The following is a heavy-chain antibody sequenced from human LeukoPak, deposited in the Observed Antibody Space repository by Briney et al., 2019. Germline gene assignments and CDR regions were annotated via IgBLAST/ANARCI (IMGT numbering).Heavy chain of an antibody. V-gene: IGHV1-2*02. CDR2: INPNSGGT. CDR3: ARRYGSGSSGTFDY. Sequence: ASVKVSCKASGYTFTGYYMHWVRQAPGQGLEWMGWINPNSGGTNYAQKFQGRVTMTRDTSISTAYMELSRLRSDDTAVYYCARRYGSGSSGTFDYWGQGTLVTVSS. J-gene: IGHJ4*02. CDR1: GYTFTGYY. D-gene: IGHD3-10*01.